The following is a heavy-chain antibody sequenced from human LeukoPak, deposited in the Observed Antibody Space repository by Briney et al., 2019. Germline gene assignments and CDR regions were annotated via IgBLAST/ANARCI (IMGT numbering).Heavy chain of an antibody. D-gene: IGHD3-10*01. J-gene: IGHJ4*02. CDR2: IYYSGST. Sequence: SETLSLTCTLSGGSISSGGYYWSWIRQHPGKGLEWIGYIYYSGSTYYNPSLKSRVTKSVHTSKNQFSLKLSSVTAADTAVYYCARGEAASYYNPFDYWGQGTLVTVSS. CDR3: ARGEAASYYNPFDY. CDR1: GGSISSGGYY. V-gene: IGHV4-31*03.